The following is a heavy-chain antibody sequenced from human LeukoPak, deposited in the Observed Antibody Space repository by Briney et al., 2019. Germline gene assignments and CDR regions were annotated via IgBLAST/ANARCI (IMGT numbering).Heavy chain of an antibody. CDR2: INHSGST. J-gene: IGHJ6*02. CDR3: ASNRGYSYGYLGYYYYGMDV. V-gene: IGHV4-34*01. Sequence: SETLSLTCAVYGGSFSSYYWSWIRQPPGKGLEWIGEINHSGSTNYNPSLKSRVTISVDTSKNQFSLKLSSVTAADTAVYYCASNRGYSYGYLGYYYYGMDVWGQGTTVTVSS. CDR1: GGSFSSYY. D-gene: IGHD5-18*01.